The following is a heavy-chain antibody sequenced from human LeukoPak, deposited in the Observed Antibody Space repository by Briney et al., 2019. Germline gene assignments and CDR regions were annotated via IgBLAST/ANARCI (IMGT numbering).Heavy chain of an antibody. CDR2: INHSGST. D-gene: IGHD2-21*01. Sequence: SETLSLTCAVYGGSFSGYYWSWIRQLPGKGLEWIGEINHSGSTNYNPSLKSRVTISVDTSKNQFSLKLSSVTAADTAVYYCARGPGFRFVVPNGKYFQHWGQGTLVTVSS. CDR3: ARGPGFRFVVPNGKYFQH. V-gene: IGHV4-34*01. J-gene: IGHJ1*01. CDR1: GGSFSGYY.